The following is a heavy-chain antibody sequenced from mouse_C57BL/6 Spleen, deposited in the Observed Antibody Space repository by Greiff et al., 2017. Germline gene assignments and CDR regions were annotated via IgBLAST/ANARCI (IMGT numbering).Heavy chain of an antibody. V-gene: IGHV1-64*01. J-gene: IGHJ2*01. CDR1: GYTFTSYW. CDR3: ARGTYYFDY. D-gene: IGHD3-3*01. Sequence: QVQLKQPGAELVKPGASVKLSCKASGYTFTSYWMHWVKQRPGQGLEWIGMIHPNSGSTNYYEKFKSKATLTVDKSSSTAYMQLSSLTSEDSAVYYCARGTYYFDYWGQGTTLTVSS. CDR2: IHPNSGST.